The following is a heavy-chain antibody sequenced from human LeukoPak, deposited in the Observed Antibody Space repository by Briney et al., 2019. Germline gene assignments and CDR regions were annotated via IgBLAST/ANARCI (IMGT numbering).Heavy chain of an antibody. V-gene: IGHV3-30*02. Sequence: PGGSLRLSCAASGFTFSSYSMHWVRQAPGKGLEWVAFIRYDGSNKYYADSVKGRFTISRDNSKNTLYLQMNSLRAEDTAVYYCAKDRDSSGWYLGYWGQGTLVTVSS. CDR1: GFTFSSYS. D-gene: IGHD6-19*01. CDR3: AKDRDSSGWYLGY. CDR2: IRYDGSNK. J-gene: IGHJ4*02.